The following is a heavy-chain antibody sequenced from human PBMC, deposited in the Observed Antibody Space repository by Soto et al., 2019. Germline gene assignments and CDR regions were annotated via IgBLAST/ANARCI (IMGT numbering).Heavy chain of an antibody. J-gene: IGHJ6*02. V-gene: IGHV4-39*01. CDR2: IYYSGST. CDR3: ARHESGYNYGMDV. Sequence: QLQLQESGPGLVKPSETLSLTCTVSGGTISSSSYYWGWIRQPPGKGLEWIGSIYYSGSTYYNPSLKSRVTISVDTSENQFSLKLSSVTAADTAVYYCARHESGYNYGMDVWGQGTTVTVSS. CDR1: GGTISSSSYY.